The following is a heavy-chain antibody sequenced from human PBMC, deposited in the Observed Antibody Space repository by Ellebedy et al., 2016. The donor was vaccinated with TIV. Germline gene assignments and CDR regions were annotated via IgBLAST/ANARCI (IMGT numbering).Heavy chain of an antibody. Sequence: SETLSLTCAVSGGSISSRNWWSWVRQPPGKGLEWIGYIYYSGSTYYNPSLKSRVTISVDTSKNQFSLKLSSVTAADTAVYYCARHLGIVARPNQPLEYWGQGTLVIVSS. J-gene: IGHJ4*02. CDR1: GGSISSRNW. CDR3: ARHLGIVARPNQPLEY. V-gene: IGHV4-4*02. D-gene: IGHD6-6*01. CDR2: IYYSGST.